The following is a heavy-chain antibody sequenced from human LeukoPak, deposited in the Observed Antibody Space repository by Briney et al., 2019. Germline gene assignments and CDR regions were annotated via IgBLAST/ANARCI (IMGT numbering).Heavy chain of an antibody. Sequence: PGGSLRLSCAASGFTFSSYAMHWVCQAPGKGLEWVAVISYDGSNKYYADSVKGRFTISRDNSKNTLYLQMNSLRAEDTAVYYCARDSRALWFGELLKNNWFDPWGQGTLVTVSS. CDR3: ARDSRALWFGELLKNNWFDP. CDR1: GFTFSSYA. D-gene: IGHD3-10*01. V-gene: IGHV3-30*04. CDR2: ISYDGSNK. J-gene: IGHJ5*02.